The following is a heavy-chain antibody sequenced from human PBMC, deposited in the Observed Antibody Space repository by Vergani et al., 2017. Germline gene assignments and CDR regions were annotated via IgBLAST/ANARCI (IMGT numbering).Heavy chain of an antibody. Sequence: QVQLVESGGGVVQPGRSLRLSCAASGFTFSSYAMHWVRQAPGKGLEWVAVISYDGSNKYYADSVKGRFTISRDNSKNTLYLQMNSLRAEDTAVYYCARDPHVPYFDYWGQGTLVTVSS. J-gene: IGHJ4*02. CDR2: ISYDGSNK. CDR1: GFTFSSYA. CDR3: ARDPHVPYFDY. V-gene: IGHV3-30-3*01.